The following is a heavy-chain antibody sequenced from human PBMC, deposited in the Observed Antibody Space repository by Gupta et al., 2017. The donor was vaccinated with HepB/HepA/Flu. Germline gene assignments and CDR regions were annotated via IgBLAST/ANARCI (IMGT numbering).Heavy chain of an antibody. J-gene: IGHJ6*03. CDR2: INHSGST. V-gene: IGHV4-34*01. D-gene: IGHD6-13*01. Sequence: QVQLQQWGAGLLKPSETLSLTCAVYGGSFSGYYWSWIRQPPGKGLEWIGEINHSGSTNYNPSLKSRVTISVDTSKNQFSLKLSSVTAADTAVYYCARAVRGIAAAGAKSDDYYYYYMDVWGKGTTVTVSS. CDR1: GGSFSGYY. CDR3: ARAVRGIAAAGAKSDDYYYYYMDV.